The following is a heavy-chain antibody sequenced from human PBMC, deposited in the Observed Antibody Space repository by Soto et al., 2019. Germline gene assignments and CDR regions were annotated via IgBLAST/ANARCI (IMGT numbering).Heavy chain of an antibody. CDR3: ARGGALSTSWYWGDGLDS. J-gene: IGHJ4*02. CDR1: GYSFGSTA. CDR2: IIPVFGTP. Sequence: QVQLEQSGSEVQKSGSSVKVSCKASGYSFGSTAITWGQQAPGQGLEGMGGIIPVFGTPTYAQKFQGRLTISADKSTNTSSLELRSLRSEDTAVYYCARGGALSTSWYWGDGLDSWGQGTQVTVSS. V-gene: IGHV1-69*06. D-gene: IGHD6-13*01.